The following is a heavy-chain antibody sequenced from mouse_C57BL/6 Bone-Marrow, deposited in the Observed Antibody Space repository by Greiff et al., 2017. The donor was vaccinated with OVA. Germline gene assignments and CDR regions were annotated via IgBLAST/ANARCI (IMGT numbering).Heavy chain of an antibody. D-gene: IGHD2-4*01. CDR3: ARIYYDYDWFAY. Sequence: QVQLQQPGAELVKPGASVKMSCKASGYTFTSYWITWVKQRPGQGLEWIGDIYPGSGSTNYNEKFKSKATLTVDTSSSTAYMQLSSLTSEDSAVYYCARIYYDYDWFAYWGQGTLVTVSA. CDR2: IYPGSGST. J-gene: IGHJ3*01. CDR1: GYTFTSYW. V-gene: IGHV1-55*01.